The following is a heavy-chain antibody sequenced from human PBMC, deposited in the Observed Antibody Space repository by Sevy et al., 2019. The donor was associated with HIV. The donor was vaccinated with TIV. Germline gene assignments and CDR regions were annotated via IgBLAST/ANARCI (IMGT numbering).Heavy chain of an antibody. V-gene: IGHV4-39*01. D-gene: IGHD3-16*01. Sequence: SETLSLTCTVSSGSITSSSYFWGWIRQPPGKGLEWMASVYYSGDTYYNPSFKSRATISIDTSTSTFSLQLTSVTAADAAVYFCARHRVHDYVCGTSGPFDVWGRGTRVTVSS. J-gene: IGHJ2*01. CDR2: VYYSGDT. CDR1: SGSITSSSYF. CDR3: ARHRVHDYVCGTSGPFDV.